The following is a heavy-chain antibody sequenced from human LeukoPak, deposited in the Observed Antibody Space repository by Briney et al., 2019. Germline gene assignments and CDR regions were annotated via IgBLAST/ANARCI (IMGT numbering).Heavy chain of an antibody. J-gene: IGHJ4*02. CDR1: GGSISSYY. CDR2: IYYSGST. V-gene: IGHV4-59*01. D-gene: IGHD6-13*01. Sequence: SETLSLTCSVSGGSISSYYWNWIRQPPGKGLEWIGYIYYSGSTNYNPSLKSRVTISLDTSKNQFSLKLTSVTAADTAVHYCAGGRTSSWYGSLDYWGQGTLVTVSS. CDR3: AGGRTSSWYGSLDY.